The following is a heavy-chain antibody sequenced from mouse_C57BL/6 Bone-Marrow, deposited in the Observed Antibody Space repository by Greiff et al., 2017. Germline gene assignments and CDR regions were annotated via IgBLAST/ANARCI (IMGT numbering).Heavy chain of an antibody. CDR1: GYTFTEYT. V-gene: IGHV1-62-2*01. Sequence: QVQLQQSGAELVKPGASVKLSCKASGYTFTEYTIHWVKQRSGQGLEWIGWFYPGSGSIKYNEKFKDKATLTADKSSSTAYMELSRLTSEDSAVYFCARHESPYYGSSYGYFDVWGTGTTVTVSA. CDR2: FYPGSGSI. CDR3: ARHESPYYGSSYGYFDV. D-gene: IGHD1-1*01. J-gene: IGHJ1*03.